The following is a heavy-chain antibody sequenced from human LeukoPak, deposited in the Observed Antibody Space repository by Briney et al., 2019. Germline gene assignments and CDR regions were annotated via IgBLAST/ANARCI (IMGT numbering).Heavy chain of an antibody. D-gene: IGHD2-2*01. CDR1: VFTFDFYW. V-gene: IGHV3-7*01. Sequence: QPGGSLRLSCVASVFTFDFYWMTWVRQAPGKGLEWLANILPDGSQKYYVDSVKGRFTISRDNPKNSLYLQINNLRAEDTAVYYCGRLAHNAWYAIDFWGQGTLVTVSS. CDR3: GRLAHNAWYAIDF. CDR2: ILPDGSQK. J-gene: IGHJ4*02.